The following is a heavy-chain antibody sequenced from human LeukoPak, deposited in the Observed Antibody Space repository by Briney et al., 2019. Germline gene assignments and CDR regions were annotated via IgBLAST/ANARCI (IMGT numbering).Heavy chain of an antibody. CDR1: GFTFSSYS. J-gene: IGHJ3*02. Sequence: GGSLRLSCAASGFTFSSYSMNWVRQAPGKGLEWVSYINSGSNSIFYADSVKGRFTISRDNSKNTLYLQMNSLRAEDTAVYYCARDKYYDSSGYSFDAFDIWGQGTMVTVSS. V-gene: IGHV3-48*01. CDR3: ARDKYYDSSGYSFDAFDI. D-gene: IGHD3-22*01. CDR2: INSGSNSI.